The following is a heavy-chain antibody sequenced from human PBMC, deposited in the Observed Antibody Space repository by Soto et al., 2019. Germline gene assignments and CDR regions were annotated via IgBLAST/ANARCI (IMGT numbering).Heavy chain of an antibody. CDR2: ISYDGSNK. J-gene: IGHJ6*02. V-gene: IGHV3-30*18. D-gene: IGHD1-26*01. CDR3: AKDVVVGATTGLGDYYYYYGMDV. CDR1: GFTFSSYG. Sequence: LRLSCAASGFTFSSYGMHWVRQAPGKGLEWGAVISYDGSNKYYADSVKGRFTISRDNSKNTLYLQMNSLRAEDTAVYYCAKDVVVGATTGLGDYYYYYGMDVWGQGTTVTVSS.